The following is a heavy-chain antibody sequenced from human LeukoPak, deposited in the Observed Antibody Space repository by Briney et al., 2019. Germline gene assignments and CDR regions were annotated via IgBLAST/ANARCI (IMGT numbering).Heavy chain of an antibody. Sequence: GGSLRLSCAASGFTFSSYAMHWVRQAPGKGLEWVAVISYDGSNKYYADSVKGRFTITRDNSKNTLYLQMNSLRPEDTAVYYCARNQYSGSWYFDYWGQGTLVTVSS. CDR1: GFTFSSYA. V-gene: IGHV3-30*04. J-gene: IGHJ4*01. CDR2: ISYDGSNK. D-gene: IGHD6-13*01. CDR3: ARNQYSGSWYFDY.